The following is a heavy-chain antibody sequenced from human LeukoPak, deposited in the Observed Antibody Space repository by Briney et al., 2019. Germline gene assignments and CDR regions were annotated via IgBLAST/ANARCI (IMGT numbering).Heavy chain of an antibody. CDR2: IYTSGST. V-gene: IGHV4-4*07. CDR3: ARVWVGLRVSYYMDV. CDR1: GGSISSYC. Sequence: SETLSLTCTVSGGSISSYCWSWIRQPAGKGLEWIGRIYTSGSTNYNPSLKSRVTMSVDTSKNQFSLKLSSVTAADTAVYYCARVWVGLRVSYYMDVWGKGTTVTVSS. D-gene: IGHD3-10*01. J-gene: IGHJ6*03.